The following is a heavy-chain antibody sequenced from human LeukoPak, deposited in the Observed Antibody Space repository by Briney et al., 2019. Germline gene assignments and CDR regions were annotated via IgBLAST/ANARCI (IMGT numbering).Heavy chain of an antibody. CDR3: AIQTGWFDP. J-gene: IGHJ5*02. V-gene: IGHV4-39*07. Sequence: SETLSLTCIVSGDSVSGYYWGWIRQPPGKGLEWIGSIYYSGSTYYNPSLKSRVTISVDTSKNQFSLKLSSVTAADTAVYYCAIQTGWFDPWGQGTLVTVSS. D-gene: IGHD1-14*01. CDR1: GDSVSGYY. CDR2: IYYSGST.